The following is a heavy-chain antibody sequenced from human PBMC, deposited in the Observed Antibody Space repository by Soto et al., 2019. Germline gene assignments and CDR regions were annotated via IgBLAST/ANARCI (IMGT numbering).Heavy chain of an antibody. CDR3: ARGGYYGSGSYSGYYYYGMDV. J-gene: IGHJ6*04. D-gene: IGHD3-10*01. Sequence: SVKVSCKASGGTFSSYAISWVRQAPGQGLEWMGGIIPIFGTANYAQKFQGRVTITADESTSTAYMELSSLRSEDTAVYYCARGGYYGSGSYSGYYYYGMDVWGXGTTVTVSS. CDR2: IIPIFGTA. V-gene: IGHV1-69*13. CDR1: GGTFSSYA.